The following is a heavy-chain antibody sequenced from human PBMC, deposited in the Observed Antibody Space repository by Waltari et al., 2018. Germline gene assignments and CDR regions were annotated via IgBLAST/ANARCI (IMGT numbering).Heavy chain of an antibody. D-gene: IGHD2-21*01. J-gene: IGHJ3*02. CDR1: GYTFTSYG. Sequence: QVQLVQSGAEVKKPGASVKVSCKASGYTFTSYGISWVRQAPGQGLEWMGWISAYNGKTNYAQKLQGRVTMTTDTSTSTAYMELRSLRSDDTAVYYCARDMGKHCGGDCYSDAFDIWGQGTMVTVSS. V-gene: IGHV1-18*01. CDR3: ARDMGKHCGGDCYSDAFDI. CDR2: ISAYNGKT.